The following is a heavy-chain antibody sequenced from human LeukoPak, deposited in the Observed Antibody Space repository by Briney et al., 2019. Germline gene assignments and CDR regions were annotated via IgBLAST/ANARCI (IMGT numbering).Heavy chain of an antibody. V-gene: IGHV4-4*08. D-gene: IGHD1-14*01. CDR3: AKGARTYYYYGMDV. CDR1: GGSISSYY. J-gene: IGHJ6*02. Sequence: SETLSLTCTVSGGSISSYYWSWIRQPPGKGLEWIGRIYTSGSTNYNPSLKSRVTISVDTSKNQFSLKLSSVTAADTAVYYCAKGARTYYYYGMDVWGQGTTVTVSS. CDR2: IYTSGST.